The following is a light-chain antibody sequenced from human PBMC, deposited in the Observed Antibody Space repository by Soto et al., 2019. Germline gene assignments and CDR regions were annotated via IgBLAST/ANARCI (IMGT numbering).Light chain of an antibody. V-gene: IGLV2-14*01. CDR1: TIDVGRYNY. CDR3: NSYTSSSTYG. CDR2: DVS. Sequence: QSALTQPASVSGSPGQAITISCSGTTIDVGRYNYVSWYLQHPGKAPKHIIYDVSNWPSGCSNRFSGSKSGNTASLTISGLQAEDEADYYCNSYTSSSTYGFGPGTKLTVL. J-gene: IGLJ1*01.